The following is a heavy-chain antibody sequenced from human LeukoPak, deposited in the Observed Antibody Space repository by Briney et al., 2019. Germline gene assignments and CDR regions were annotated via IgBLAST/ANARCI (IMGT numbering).Heavy chain of an antibody. Sequence: GGSLRLSCAASGFTFSSNAMSWVRQAPGKGLEWVSAISGSGGSTYYADSVKGRFTISRDNSKNTLYLQMNSLRAEDTAVYYCAKDATPSEYQLLSDYWGQGTLVTVSS. CDR2: ISGSGGST. CDR3: AKDATPSEYQLLSDY. V-gene: IGHV3-23*01. CDR1: GFTFSSNA. D-gene: IGHD2-2*01. J-gene: IGHJ4*02.